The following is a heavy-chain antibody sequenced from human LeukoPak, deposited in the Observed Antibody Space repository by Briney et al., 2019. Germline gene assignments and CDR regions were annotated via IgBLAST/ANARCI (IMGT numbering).Heavy chain of an antibody. CDR2: IVVGSGNT. D-gene: IGHD6-25*01. CDR1: GFTFTRST. CDR3: AADYLPYSSEWYSFGYSYYGMDV. Sequence: APVKVSCKASGFTFTRSTMQWVRQVRGQRLEWIGWIVVGSGNTNYAQKFQERVTITRDMSTSTAYMELSSLRSEDTAVYYCAADYLPYSSEWYSFGYSYYGMDVWGQGTTVTVSS. V-gene: IGHV1-58*02. J-gene: IGHJ6*02.